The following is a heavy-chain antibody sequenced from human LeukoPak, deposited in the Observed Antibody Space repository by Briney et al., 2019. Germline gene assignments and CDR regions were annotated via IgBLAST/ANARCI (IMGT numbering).Heavy chain of an antibody. CDR1: GFTFSSYS. J-gene: IGHJ4*02. CDR3: AREPSYYFDY. V-gene: IGHV3-21*01. CDR2: ISSSSSYI. Sequence: GGSLRLSCAASGFTFSSYSMNWVRQAPGKGLEWVSSISSSSSYIYYADSVKGRFTISRDNSKNTLYLQMNSLRAEDTAVYYCAREPSYYFDYWGQGTLVTVSS.